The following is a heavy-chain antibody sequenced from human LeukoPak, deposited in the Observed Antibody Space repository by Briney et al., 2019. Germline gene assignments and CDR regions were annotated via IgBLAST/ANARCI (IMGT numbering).Heavy chain of an antibody. Sequence: GGSLRLSCAASGFTFSNAWMSWVRQAPGKGPEWVGRIKSKTDGGTTDYAAPVKGRFTISRDDSKNTLYLQMNSLRAEDTAVYYCARDSGSGSYYTGYYGMDVWGKGTTVTVSS. CDR2: IKSKTDGGTT. D-gene: IGHD3-10*01. V-gene: IGHV3-15*01. J-gene: IGHJ6*04. CDR1: GFTFSNAW. CDR3: ARDSGSGSYYTGYYGMDV.